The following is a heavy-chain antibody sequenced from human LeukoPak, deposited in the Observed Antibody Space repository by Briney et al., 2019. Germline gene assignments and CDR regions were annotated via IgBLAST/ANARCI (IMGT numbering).Heavy chain of an antibody. CDR1: GFTLDDYE. D-gene: IGHD4-11*01. V-gene: IGHV3-43*02. CDR3: AKDLVRGYRDHSNGRGGDFDF. J-gene: IGHJ4*02. CDR2: ISGDGGSP. Sequence: GGSLGLSCAASGFTLDDYEMHWVRQAPGKGLEWVALISGDGGSPYYGDFVKGRFTISRDNSKKSLYLQMNRVTTEDTALYYCAKDLVRGYRDHSNGRGGDFDFWGQGALVTVSS.